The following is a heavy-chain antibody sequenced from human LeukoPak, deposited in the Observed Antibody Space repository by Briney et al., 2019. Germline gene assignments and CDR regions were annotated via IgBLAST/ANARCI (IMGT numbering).Heavy chain of an antibody. V-gene: IGHV3-48*03. J-gene: IGHJ4*02. CDR2: ISSSGSTI. D-gene: IGHD3-22*01. CDR1: GFTFSSYE. CDR3: AREQYYYDSSGCVDY. Sequence: PGGSLRLSCAASGFTFSSYEMNWVRQAPGKGLEWVSYISSSGSTIYYADSVKGRFTISRDNAKHSLYLQMNSLRAEDTAVYYCAREQYYYDSSGCVDYWGQGTLVTVSS.